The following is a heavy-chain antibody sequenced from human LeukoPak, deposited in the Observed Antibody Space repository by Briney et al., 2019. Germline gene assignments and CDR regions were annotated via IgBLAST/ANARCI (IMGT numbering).Heavy chain of an antibody. D-gene: IGHD3-16*01. V-gene: IGHV3-30-3*01. Sequence: PGGSLRLSCAASGFTFSSYAMHWVRQAPGKGLEWVAVISYDGSNKYYADSVKGRFTISRDNSKNTLYLQMNSLRAEDTAVYYCARFYVWGSYFSGTLADENSYYFDYWGQGTLVTVSS. J-gene: IGHJ4*02. CDR1: GFTFSSYA. CDR2: ISYDGSNK. CDR3: ARFYVWGSYFSGTLADENSYYFDY.